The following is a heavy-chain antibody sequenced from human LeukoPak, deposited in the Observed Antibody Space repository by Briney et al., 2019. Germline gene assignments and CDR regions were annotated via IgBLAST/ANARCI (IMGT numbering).Heavy chain of an antibody. CDR2: IYYGGST. V-gene: IGHV4-39*07. CDR1: RGSVSSSHY. Sequence: SETLSITCTVSRGSVSSSHYWGWIRQPPGKGLEWIGSIYYGGSTYYNASLRSRVTTSVDTSKNQFSLKLSSVTAADTAVYYCAKSTYYYDTFVNAFDFWGQGTVVTVSS. CDR3: AKSTYYYDTFVNAFDF. J-gene: IGHJ3*01. D-gene: IGHD3-22*01.